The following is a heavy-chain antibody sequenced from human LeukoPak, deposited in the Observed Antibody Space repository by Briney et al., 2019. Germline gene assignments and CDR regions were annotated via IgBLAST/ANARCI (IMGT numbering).Heavy chain of an antibody. CDR1: GFTFSDYY. V-gene: IGHV3-11*06. Sequence: GGSLRLSCAASGFTFSDYYMSWIRQAPGKGLEWVSYISSSSSNRNYADSVKGRFTISRDNAKNSLYLQMNSLRTEDTAVYYCARAQYYLDSWGQGTLVTVSS. CDR3: ARAQYYLDS. J-gene: IGHJ4*02. CDR2: ISSSSSNR.